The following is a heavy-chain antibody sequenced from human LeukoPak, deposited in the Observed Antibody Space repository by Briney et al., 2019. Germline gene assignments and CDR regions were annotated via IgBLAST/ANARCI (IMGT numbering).Heavy chain of an antibody. J-gene: IGHJ4*02. CDR1: GLIVSSNY. CDR3: ASNSVAAAGTGYFDY. CDR2: IWYDGSNK. D-gene: IGHD6-13*01. V-gene: IGHV3-33*08. Sequence: GGSLRLSCAASGLIVSSNYMSWVGQAPGKGLEWVAVIWYDGSNKYYADSVKGRFTISRDNSKNTLYLQMNSLRAEDTAVYYCASNSVAAAGTGYFDYWGQGTLVTVSS.